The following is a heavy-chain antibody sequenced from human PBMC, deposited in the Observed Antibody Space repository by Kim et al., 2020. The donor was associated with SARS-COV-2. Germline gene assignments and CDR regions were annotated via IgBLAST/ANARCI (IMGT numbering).Heavy chain of an antibody. J-gene: IGHJ4*02. CDR3: AKGRDRISRFIPEDY. Sequence: GGSLRLSCAASGFTFSSYGMHWVRQAPGKGLEWVAVIWYDGSNKYYADSVKGRFTISRDNSKNTLYLQMNSLRAEVTAVYYCAKGRDRISRFIPEDYWGQGTLVTVSS. CDR2: IWYDGSNK. V-gene: IGHV3-33*06. D-gene: IGHD2-21*01. CDR1: GFTFSSYG.